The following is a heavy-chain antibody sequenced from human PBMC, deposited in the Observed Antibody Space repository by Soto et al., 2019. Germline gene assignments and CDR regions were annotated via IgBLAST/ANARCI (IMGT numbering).Heavy chain of an antibody. CDR3: ARVGYCNTTSCLFYYSTHGMDV. CDR2: IIPIFHTA. V-gene: IGHV1-69*13. Sequence: SVKVSCKASGDTFNSYAISWVRRAPGQGLEWMGGIIPIFHTANYAQKFQARVTMTADESARTAYMELSGLRSEDTAVYYCARVGYCNTTSCLFYYSTHGMDVWGQGTTVTVSS. D-gene: IGHD2-2*01. J-gene: IGHJ6*02. CDR1: GDTFNSYA.